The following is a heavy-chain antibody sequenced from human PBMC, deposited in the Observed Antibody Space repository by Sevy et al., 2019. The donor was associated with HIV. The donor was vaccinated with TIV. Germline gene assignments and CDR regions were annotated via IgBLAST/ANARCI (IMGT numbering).Heavy chain of an antibody. J-gene: IGHJ4*02. CDR2: INEDGSRL. CDR1: GFTFSDSW. Sequence: GGSLRLSCVASGFTFSDSWMIWVRQAPGKGLERIAFINEDGSRLGYVDSVRGRFTISRENIKNSQYLQMNNLRAEDTALYFCARDRAYSAVDYWGQGTLVTVSS. D-gene: IGHD3-16*01. CDR3: ARDRAYSAVDY. V-gene: IGHV3-7*01.